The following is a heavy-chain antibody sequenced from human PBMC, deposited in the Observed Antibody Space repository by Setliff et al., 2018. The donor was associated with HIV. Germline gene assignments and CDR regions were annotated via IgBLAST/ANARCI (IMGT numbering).Heavy chain of an antibody. V-gene: IGHV2-70*12. D-gene: IGHD2-21*02. CDR3: GHTGGGDLMDV. Sequence: SGPTLVNPTQTLTLTCAFSGFSLSTSGMRVSWIRQPPGKALEWLARIDWDDDKHYSPSLKSRLTISKYTSKNQVVLRIINSEPADTGTYYCGHTGGGDLMDVWGVGTTVTVSS. J-gene: IGHJ6*03. CDR2: IDWDDDK. CDR1: GFSLSTSGMR.